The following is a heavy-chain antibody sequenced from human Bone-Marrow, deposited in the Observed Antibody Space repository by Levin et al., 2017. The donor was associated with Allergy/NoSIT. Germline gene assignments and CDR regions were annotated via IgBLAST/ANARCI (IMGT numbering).Heavy chain of an antibody. CDR3: AVSSHGETLGEASAFDV. CDR2: IDWDDDK. Sequence: SGPTLVKPTETLTLTCSFSGFSLSTTGMCVNWIRQPPGKALEWLARIDWDDDKYYSTSLKTRLAISKDTSENQVVLVMSNPEPLDTGTYYCAVSSHGETLGEASAFDVWGQGTMVTVSS. V-gene: IGHV2-70*11. CDR1: GFSLSTTGMC. J-gene: IGHJ3*01. D-gene: IGHD2-21*01.